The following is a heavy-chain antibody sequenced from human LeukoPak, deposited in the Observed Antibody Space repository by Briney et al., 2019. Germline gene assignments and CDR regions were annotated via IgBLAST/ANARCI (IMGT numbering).Heavy chain of an antibody. CDR3: ARRAGAYTHPYDY. CDR2: ITSDSRGI. D-gene: IGHD3-16*01. J-gene: IGHJ4*02. CDR1: GFTYSHYG. V-gene: IGHV3-23*01. Sequence: PGGTLRLSCVASGFTYSHYGMNWVRQAPGKGLEWVSGITSDSRGIYYADSVKGRFTIYRDNSKNTLYLQMNSLRAEDTAVYYCARRAGAYTHPYDYWGQGTLVTVS.